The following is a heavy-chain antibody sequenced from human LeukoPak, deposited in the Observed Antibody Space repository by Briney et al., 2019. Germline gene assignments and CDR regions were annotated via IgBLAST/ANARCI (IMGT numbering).Heavy chain of an antibody. Sequence: GGSLRLSCVDSGFTFTNAWMSWVRQAPGKGLEWVGRIKSKTDGGTIDHAAPVKGRFTISRDDSKNTLYLQMNSLKTEDTAVYYCNNREFWGQGTLVTVSS. CDR3: NNREF. J-gene: IGHJ4*02. CDR2: IKSKTDGGTI. CDR1: GFTFTNAW. V-gene: IGHV3-15*01. D-gene: IGHD3-10*01.